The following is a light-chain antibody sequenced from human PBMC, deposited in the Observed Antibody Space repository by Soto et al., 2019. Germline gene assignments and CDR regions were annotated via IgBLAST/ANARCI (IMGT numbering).Light chain of an antibody. CDR2: DAS. CDR1: QSIGSW. CDR3: QQYNSYWT. V-gene: IGKV1-5*01. Sequence: DIQMTQSPSTLSASVGDRVTITCRASQSIGSWLAWYQQKPGKAPKLLIYDASSLESGVPSRFSGSGSGTEFTLTTSSLQPDDFATYYCQQYNSYWTFGQGTKVDIK. J-gene: IGKJ1*01.